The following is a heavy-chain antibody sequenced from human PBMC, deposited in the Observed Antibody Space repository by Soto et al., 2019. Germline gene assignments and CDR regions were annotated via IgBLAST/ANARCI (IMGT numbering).Heavy chain of an antibody. V-gene: IGHV4-59*08. D-gene: IGHD7-27*01. CDR3: ASSTGEFDY. CDR2: IYYSGST. CDR1: GGSISGYY. Sequence: SETLSLTCTVSGGSISGYYWSWIRQPPGKGLEWIGYIYYSGSTNYNPSLKSRVTISVDTSKNQFSLKLSSVTAADTAVYYCASSTGEFDYWGQGTLVTVSS. J-gene: IGHJ4*02.